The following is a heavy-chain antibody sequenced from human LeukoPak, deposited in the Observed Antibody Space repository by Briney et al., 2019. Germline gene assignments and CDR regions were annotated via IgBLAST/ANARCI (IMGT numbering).Heavy chain of an antibody. CDR2: ISSSSSTI. Sequence: GGSLRLSCAASGFTFSSYSMNWVRQAPGKGLEWVSYISSSSSTIYYADSVKGRFTISRDNSKNTLYLQMNSLRAEVTAVYYCARGSLRFLEWTPFDYWGQGTLVTVSS. CDR1: GFTFSSYS. CDR3: ARGSLRFLEWTPFDY. J-gene: IGHJ4*02. V-gene: IGHV3-48*01. D-gene: IGHD3-3*01.